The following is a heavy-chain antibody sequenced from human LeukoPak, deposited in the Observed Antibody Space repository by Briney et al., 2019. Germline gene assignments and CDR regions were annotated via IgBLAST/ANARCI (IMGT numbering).Heavy chain of an antibody. D-gene: IGHD3-22*01. CDR1: GFIFSDHY. CDR2: ISSSGTTI. J-gene: IGHJ6*02. Sequence: GGSLRLSCAASGFIFSDHYMSWIRQAPGMGLEWVSYISSSGTTIQYADSVKGRFTISRDNAKNSLYLQMNSLRAEDTAVYYCARDSLLLSNGMDVWGQGTTVTVSS. CDR3: ARDSLLLSNGMDV. V-gene: IGHV3-11*04.